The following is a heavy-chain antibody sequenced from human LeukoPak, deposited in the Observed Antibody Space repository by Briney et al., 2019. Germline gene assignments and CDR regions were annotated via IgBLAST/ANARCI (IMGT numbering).Heavy chain of an antibody. J-gene: IGHJ5*02. CDR3: ARVGRRRNWFDP. CDR1: GGSFSGYY. V-gene: IGHV4-34*01. Sequence: SETLSLTCAVYGGSFSGYYWSWIRQPPGKGLEWIGEINHSGSTNYNPSLKSRVTISVDTSKNQFSLKLSSVTAADTAVYYCARVGRRRNWFDPWGQGTLVTASS. CDR2: INHSGST.